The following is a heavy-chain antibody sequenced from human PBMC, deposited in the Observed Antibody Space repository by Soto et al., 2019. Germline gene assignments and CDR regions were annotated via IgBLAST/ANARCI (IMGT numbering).Heavy chain of an antibody. CDR2: ISVSGAGT. Sequence: EVQLLESGGGLVQPGGSLRLSCAASGSTFSSYAMSWVRQAPGKGLEWVSGISVSGAGTYYADAVKGRFTISRDNSKNTVDGEMDSLRDEDTAVDYCAALVGATYCYDGMDVWGQGSTVTVSS. D-gene: IGHD1-26*01. V-gene: IGHV3-23*01. CDR3: AALVGATYCYDGMDV. J-gene: IGHJ6*02. CDR1: GSTFSSYA.